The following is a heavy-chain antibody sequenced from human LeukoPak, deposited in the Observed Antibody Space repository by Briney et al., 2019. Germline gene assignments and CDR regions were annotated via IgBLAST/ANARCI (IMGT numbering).Heavy chain of an antibody. CDR1: GGTFSSYA. CDR2: IIPIFGTA. Sequence: GSSVKVSCKASGGTFSSYAISLVRQAPGQGLEWMGGIIPIFGTANYAQKFQGRVTITTDESTSTAYMELSSLRSEDTAVYYCAREGGYSYGEIDYWGQGTLVTVSS. CDR3: AREGGYSYGEIDY. J-gene: IGHJ4*02. V-gene: IGHV1-69*05. D-gene: IGHD5-18*01.